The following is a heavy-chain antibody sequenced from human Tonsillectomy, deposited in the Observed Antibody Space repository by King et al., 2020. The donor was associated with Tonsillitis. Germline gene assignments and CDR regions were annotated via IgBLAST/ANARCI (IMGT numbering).Heavy chain of an antibody. CDR2: ISYRGSA. CDR3: ARQFDY. V-gene: IGHV4-39*01. Sequence: QLQESGPGLVKPSETLSLTCTVSGGSIDKSNYYWGCSRQPPGKGLEWIGSISYRGSAYYNPSLRSRVTISVDTSKNQFSLKLTSVTAADTAVYYCARQFDYWGQGTLVTVSS. CDR1: GGSIDKSNYY. J-gene: IGHJ4*02.